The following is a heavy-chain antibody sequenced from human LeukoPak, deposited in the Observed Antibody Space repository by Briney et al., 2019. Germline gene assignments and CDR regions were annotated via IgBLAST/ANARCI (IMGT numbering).Heavy chain of an antibody. CDR2: IGTTGDT. J-gene: IGHJ6*02. V-gene: IGHV3-13*01. Sequence: GGSLRLSCAASGFTVSSYDMHWVRQATGKGLEWVSVIGTTGDTYYPGSVKGRFTISRENAKNYLYLQMNSLRAGDTAVYYCARATSGLDVWGQGTTVTVSS. CDR3: ARATSGLDV. CDR1: GFTVSSYD.